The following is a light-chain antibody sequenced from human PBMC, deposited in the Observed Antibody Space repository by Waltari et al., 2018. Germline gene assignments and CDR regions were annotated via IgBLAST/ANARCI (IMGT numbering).Light chain of an antibody. J-gene: IGKJ3*01. CDR3: QHRDHWPPDAT. CDR1: QSVSSSY. CDR2: GAS. Sequence: EIVLTQSPVTLSLSPGERATLSCRASQSVSSSYLAWYQQKPGQAPRPLIYGASPRATGIPARFSGGGSGTDFTLTISSLEPEDFAVYYCQHRDHWPPDATFGPGTKVDIK. V-gene: IGKV3D-20*02.